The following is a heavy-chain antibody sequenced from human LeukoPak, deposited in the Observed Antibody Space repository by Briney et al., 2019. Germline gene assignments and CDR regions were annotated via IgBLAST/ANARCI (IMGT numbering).Heavy chain of an antibody. D-gene: IGHD4-17*01. Sequence: SETLSLTCTVSGGSISSYYWSWIRQPPGKGLKWIGYIYYSGSTNYNPSLKSRVTISVDTSKNQFSLKLSSVTAADTAVYYCARIGLRNDAFDIWGQGTMVTVSS. J-gene: IGHJ3*02. CDR1: GGSISSYY. V-gene: IGHV4-59*01. CDR2: IYYSGST. CDR3: ARIGLRNDAFDI.